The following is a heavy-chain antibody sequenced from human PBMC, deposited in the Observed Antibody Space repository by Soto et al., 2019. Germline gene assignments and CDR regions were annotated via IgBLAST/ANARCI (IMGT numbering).Heavy chain of an antibody. CDR1: GGSSSGCD. J-gene: IGHJ6*02. CDR2: IYYSGST. V-gene: IGHV4-59*01. CDR3: ARDTWGRYEGVSDYYGMDV. Sequence: TLSLTCTVSGGSSSGCDWSWIRQPPGKGLEWIGYIYYSGSTNYNPSLKSRVTISVDTSKNQFSLKLSSVTAADTAVYYCARDTWGRYEGVSDYYGMDVWGQGTTVTVSS. D-gene: IGHD3-16*01.